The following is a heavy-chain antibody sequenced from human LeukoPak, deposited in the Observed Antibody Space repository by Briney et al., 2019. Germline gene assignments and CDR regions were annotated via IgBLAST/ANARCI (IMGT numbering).Heavy chain of an antibody. V-gene: IGHV4-30-2*01. CDR1: GXSISSGGYS. Sequence: SETLSLTCAVSGXSISSGGYSWSWIRQPPGKGLEWIGYIYHSGSTYYNPSLKSRVTISVDRSKNQFSLKLSSATAADTAVYYCARVYYGSGIDAFDIWGQGTMVTVSS. J-gene: IGHJ3*02. CDR2: IYHSGST. CDR3: ARVYYGSGIDAFDI. D-gene: IGHD3-10*01.